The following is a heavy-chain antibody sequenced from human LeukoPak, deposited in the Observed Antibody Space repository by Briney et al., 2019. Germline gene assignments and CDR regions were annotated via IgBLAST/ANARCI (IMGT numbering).Heavy chain of an antibody. Sequence: PGGSLRLSCAASGFTFNNHYMSWIRQAPGRGLEWVSYISNTGNTMDYADSMKGRFTISRDNAKNSLYLQMNSLRAEDTAVYYCAKDAISSSWYYFDYWGQGTLVTVSS. CDR1: GFTFNNHY. CDR3: AKDAISSSWYYFDY. D-gene: IGHD6-13*01. CDR2: ISNTGNTM. J-gene: IGHJ4*02. V-gene: IGHV3-11*01.